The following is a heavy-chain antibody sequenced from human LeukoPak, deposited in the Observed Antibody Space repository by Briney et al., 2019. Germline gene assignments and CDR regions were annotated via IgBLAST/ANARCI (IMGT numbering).Heavy chain of an antibody. J-gene: IGHJ4*02. CDR3: AKDQDYGDYAAPVDY. CDR1: GFTFSSYE. CDR2: ISYDGSNK. D-gene: IGHD4-17*01. V-gene: IGHV3-30*18. Sequence: GGSLRLSCAASGFTFSSYEMNWARQAPGKGLEWVAVISYDGSNKYYADSVKGRFTISRDNSKNTLYLQMNSLRAEDTAVYYCAKDQDYGDYAAPVDYWGQGTLVTVSS.